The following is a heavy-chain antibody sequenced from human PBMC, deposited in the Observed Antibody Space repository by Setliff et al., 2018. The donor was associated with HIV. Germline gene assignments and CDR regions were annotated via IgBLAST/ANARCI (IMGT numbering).Heavy chain of an antibody. Sequence: ASVKVSCKASGYTFTSYYMHSVRQAPGQGLEWMGTINPSGGSTSYAQKFQGRGTMTRDTSTSTVYMGLSSLRSEDTAVYYWARSRRYCSGGSCYGPGGYWGQGTLVTVPS. CDR2: INPSGGST. CDR3: ARSRRYCSGGSCYGPGGY. V-gene: IGHV1-46*03. J-gene: IGHJ4*02. CDR1: GYTFTSYY. D-gene: IGHD2-15*01.